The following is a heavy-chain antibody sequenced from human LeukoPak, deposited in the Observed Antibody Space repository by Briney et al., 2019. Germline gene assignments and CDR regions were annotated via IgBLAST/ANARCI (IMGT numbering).Heavy chain of an antibody. CDR3: ARVVAASHIVVVVAAPHYGMDV. CDR2: IYYSGST. CDR1: GGSISGGGYY. J-gene: IGHJ6*02. V-gene: IGHV4-31*03. Sequence: SQTLSLTCTVSGGSISGGGYYWSWIRQHPGKGLEWIGYIYYSGSTYYNPSLKSRVTISVDTSKNQFSLKLSSVIAADTAVYYCARVVAASHIVVVVAAPHYGMDVWGQGTTVTVSS. D-gene: IGHD2-15*01.